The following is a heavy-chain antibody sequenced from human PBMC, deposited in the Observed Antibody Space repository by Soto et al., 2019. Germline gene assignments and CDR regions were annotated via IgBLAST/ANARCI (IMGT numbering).Heavy chain of an antibody. D-gene: IGHD2-2*01. Sequence: TLSLTCTVSGGSISSGGYYLSWIRQHPGKGLEWIGYIYYSGSTYYNPSLKSRVTISVDTSKNQFSLKLSSVTAADTAVYYCARNSGDCSSTSCYVVGFNDYGHSTAFHIRGPATMVT. V-gene: IGHV4-31*03. CDR1: GGSISSGGYY. CDR3: ARNSGDCSSTSCYVVGFNDYGHSTAFHI. J-gene: IGHJ3*02. CDR2: IYYSGST.